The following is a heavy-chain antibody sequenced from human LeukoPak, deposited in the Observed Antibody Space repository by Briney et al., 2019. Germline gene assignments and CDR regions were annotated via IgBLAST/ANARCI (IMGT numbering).Heavy chain of an antibody. J-gene: IGHJ4*02. CDR3: AXQVWERIFDY. CDR1: GGSISGYY. CDR2: IYYSGST. Sequence: PSETLSLTCTVSGGSISGYYWSWIRQSPGKGLEWIGYIYYSGSTNYNPSLKSRVTISVDTSKNQFSLKLSSVTAADTAVYYCAXQVWERIFDYWGQGTLVTVS. D-gene: IGHD1-1*01. V-gene: IGHV4-59*08.